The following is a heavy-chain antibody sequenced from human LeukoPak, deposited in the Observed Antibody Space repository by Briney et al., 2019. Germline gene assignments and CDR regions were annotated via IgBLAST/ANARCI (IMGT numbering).Heavy chain of an antibody. J-gene: IGHJ4*02. D-gene: IGHD6-19*01. CDR1: GYTFISYY. CDR2: INPSGGST. V-gene: IGHV1-46*01. CDR3: ARVIAVAGVIDY. Sequence: ASVKVSCKASGYTFISYYMYWVRQAPGQGLEWMGIINPSGGSTSYAQKFQGRVTMTGDTSTSTVYMELSSLRSEDTAVYYCARVIAVAGVIDYWGQGTLVTVSS.